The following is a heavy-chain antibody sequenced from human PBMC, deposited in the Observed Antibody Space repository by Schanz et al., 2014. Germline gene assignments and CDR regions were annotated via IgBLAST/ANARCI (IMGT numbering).Heavy chain of an antibody. CDR3: VRDYNWGFDN. V-gene: IGHV3-30*04. D-gene: IGHD7-27*01. Sequence: QVQLVESGGGVVQPGRSLRLSCAASGFSFSTYAMHWVRQAPGKGLMCVAVISGNGGEKYYADSVKGRFTISRDNAKSSLYLQMSSLRDEDTAIYYCVRDYNWGFDNWGQGTLVTVSS. CDR2: ISGNGGEK. J-gene: IGHJ4*02. CDR1: GFSFSTYA.